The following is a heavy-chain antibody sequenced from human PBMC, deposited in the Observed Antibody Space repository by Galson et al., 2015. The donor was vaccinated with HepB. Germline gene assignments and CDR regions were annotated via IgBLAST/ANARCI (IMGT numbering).Heavy chain of an antibody. CDR2: ISGSGGST. V-gene: IGHV3-23*01. D-gene: IGHD2-2*01. Sequence: SLRLSCAASGFTFSNYAMSWVRQAPGKGLEWVSSISGSGGSTYYADSVKSRFTISRDNSKNTIYMQMNSLSAEDTAIYYCAKARCTTTSCYGGDFDYWGQGPRSPSPQ. CDR3: AKARCTTTSCYGGDFDY. CDR1: GFTFSNYA. J-gene: IGHJ4*02.